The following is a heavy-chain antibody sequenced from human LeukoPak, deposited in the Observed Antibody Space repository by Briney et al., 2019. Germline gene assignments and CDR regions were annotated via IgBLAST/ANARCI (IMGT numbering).Heavy chain of an antibody. D-gene: IGHD3-22*01. CDR2: IYYSGST. V-gene: IGHV4-59*08. Sequence: SETLSLTCTVSGGFISSYYWSWIRQPPGKGLELIGFIYYSGSTNYNPSLKSRVTISIDTSKKQFSLKMSSVTAADTAVYYCAGSEYYYDNREDAFDIWGQGTMVTVSS. CDR3: AGSEYYYDNREDAFDI. CDR1: GGFISSYY. J-gene: IGHJ3*02.